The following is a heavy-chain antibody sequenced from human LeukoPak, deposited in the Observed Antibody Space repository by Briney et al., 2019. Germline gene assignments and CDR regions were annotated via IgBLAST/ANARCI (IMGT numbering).Heavy chain of an antibody. CDR2: IIPIFGTA. J-gene: IGHJ4*02. CDR3: ARRTIAAAGSDFDY. D-gene: IGHD6-13*01. Sequence: SVKVSCKASGGTFSSYAISWVRQAPGQGLEWMGGIIPIFGTANYAQKFQGRVTITADKSTSTAYMELSSLRSEDTAVYYCARRTIAAAGSDFDYWGQGTLVTVSS. V-gene: IGHV1-69*06. CDR1: GGTFSSYA.